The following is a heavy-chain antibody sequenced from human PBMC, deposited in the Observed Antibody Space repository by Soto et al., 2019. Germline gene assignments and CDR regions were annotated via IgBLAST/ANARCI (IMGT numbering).Heavy chain of an antibody. CDR2: IWYDGSYK. Sequence: QVQLVESGGGVVQPGRSLRLSCATSGFTFTSYAMHWVRQAPGKGLEWVAVIWYDGSYKYYADSVKGRFTISRDNSKNTLYLKMNSLSAEDTAVYYCARDPVLETGEDYWGQGTLVTVSA. CDR3: ARDPVLETGEDY. D-gene: IGHD3-10*01. CDR1: GFTFTSYA. J-gene: IGHJ4*02. V-gene: IGHV3-33*01.